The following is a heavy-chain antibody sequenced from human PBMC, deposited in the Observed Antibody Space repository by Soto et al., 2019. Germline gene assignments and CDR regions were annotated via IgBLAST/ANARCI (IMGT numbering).Heavy chain of an antibody. CDR1: GFTFSSYG. Sequence: QVQLVESGGGVVQPGRSLRLSCAASGFTFSSYGMHWVRQAPGKGLEWVAVISYDGSNKYYADSVKGRFTISRDNSKNTLYLLMNSRRAEDTAVYYCAKSPAARNYWGQGALVTVSS. CDR3: AKSPAARNY. V-gene: IGHV3-30*18. D-gene: IGHD6-6*01. J-gene: IGHJ4*02. CDR2: ISYDGSNK.